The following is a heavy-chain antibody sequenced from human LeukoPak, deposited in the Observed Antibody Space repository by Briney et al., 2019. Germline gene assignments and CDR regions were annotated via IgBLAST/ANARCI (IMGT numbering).Heavy chain of an antibody. CDR2: IYHSGST. D-gene: IGHD2/OR15-2a*01. CDR3: ARGRALFFSRLEAPLDY. V-gene: IGHV4-38-2*02. J-gene: IGHJ4*02. Sequence: PSETLSLTCTVSGYSISSGYYWGWIRQPPGKGLEWIGSIYHSGSTYYNPSLKSRVTISVDTSKNQFSLKLSSVTAADTAVYYCARGRALFFSRLEAPLDYWGQGTLVTVSS. CDR1: GYSISSGYY.